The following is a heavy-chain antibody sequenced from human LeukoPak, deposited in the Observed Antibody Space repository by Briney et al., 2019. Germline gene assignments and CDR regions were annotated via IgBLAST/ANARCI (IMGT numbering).Heavy chain of an antibody. D-gene: IGHD6-19*01. CDR3: ARGSSLAVAGKAYYYYYMDV. J-gene: IGHJ6*03. CDR2: INHSGST. Sequence: PSETLSLTCAVYGGSFSGYYWSWIRQPPGKGPEWIGEINHSGSTNYNPSLKSRVTISVDTSKNQFSLKLSSVTAADTAVYYCARGSSLAVAGKAYYYYYMDVWGKGTTVTISS. V-gene: IGHV4-34*01. CDR1: GGSFSGYY.